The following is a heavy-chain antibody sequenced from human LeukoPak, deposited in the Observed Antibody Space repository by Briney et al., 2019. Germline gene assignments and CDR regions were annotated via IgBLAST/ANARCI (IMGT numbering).Heavy chain of an antibody. Sequence: PGGSLRLSCAASGFTLSSYAMSWVRQAPGKGLEWVSAISGSGGSTYYADSVKGRFTISRDNSKNTLYLQMNSLRAEDTAVYYCAKLNTYYYGSGDYWGQGTLVTVSS. J-gene: IGHJ4*02. CDR2: ISGSGGST. V-gene: IGHV3-23*01. CDR1: GFTLSSYA. D-gene: IGHD3-10*01. CDR3: AKLNTYYYGSGDY.